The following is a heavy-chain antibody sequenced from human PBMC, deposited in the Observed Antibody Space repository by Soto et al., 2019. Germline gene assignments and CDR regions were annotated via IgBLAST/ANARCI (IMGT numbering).Heavy chain of an antibody. CDR1: GYIFTNYY. J-gene: IGHJ4*02. CDR3: ATDLAAAAY. D-gene: IGHD6-13*01. V-gene: IGHV1-46*03. CDR2: INPLPTSGST. Sequence: ASVKVSCKASGYIFTNYYIHWVRQAPGQGLEWMAIINPLPTSGSTNYAQKFQGRVTVTRDTSTSTVYLELSSLRSYYSAVYFCATDLAAAAYWGQGTLVTVSS.